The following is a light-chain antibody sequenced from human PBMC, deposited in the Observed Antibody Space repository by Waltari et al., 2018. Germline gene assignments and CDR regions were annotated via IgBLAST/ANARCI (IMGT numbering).Light chain of an antibody. J-gene: IGKJ1*01. V-gene: IGKV4-1*01. CDR3: QLYHSTPRGT. CDR1: QSVLYSCTNRYY. Sequence: DIVMTQSPDSLAVSLGERATINCKSSQSVLYSCTNRYYLAWYHQKPGQPPKLLIYWASSRVSGVPERFRGSGSGTDFTITISSLQAEDVAVYYCQLYHSTPRGTFGQGTKVEIK. CDR2: WAS.